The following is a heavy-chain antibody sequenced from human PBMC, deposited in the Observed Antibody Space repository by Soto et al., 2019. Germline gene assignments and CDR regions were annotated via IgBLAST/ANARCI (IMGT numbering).Heavy chain of an antibody. V-gene: IGHV3-49*04. D-gene: IGHD3-10*01. Sequence: GGSLRLSCTTSGFTFGDYALSWVRQAPGKGLEWVGFIRRKDYGGTTEYGASVKGRFTISRDDSKSIAYLQLNSLETEDTAVYYCARGYYTSGSYSFDYWGQGTTVTVSS. CDR1: GFTFGDYA. CDR3: ARGYYTSGSYSFDY. CDR2: IRRKDYGGTT. J-gene: IGHJ4*02.